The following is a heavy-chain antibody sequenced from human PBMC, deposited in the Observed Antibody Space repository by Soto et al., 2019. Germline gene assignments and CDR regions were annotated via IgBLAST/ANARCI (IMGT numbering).Heavy chain of an antibody. Sequence: EVQLVESGGHLVQPGGSLRLSCAASGFTFSDYYMDWVRQAPGKGLEQVGRSRNKANNYSTHYAASVRGRFAISRDDSMNSLHLHMNGLKTEDTAVYYCVRNGRSGSYFDYWGQGTLVTVSS. CDR1: GFTFSDYY. CDR3: VRNGRSGSYFDY. J-gene: IGHJ4*02. V-gene: IGHV3-72*01. CDR2: SRNKANNYST. D-gene: IGHD1-26*01.